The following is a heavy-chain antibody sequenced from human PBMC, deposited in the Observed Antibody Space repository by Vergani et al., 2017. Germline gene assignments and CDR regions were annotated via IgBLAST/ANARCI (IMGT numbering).Heavy chain of an antibody. Sequence: QVQLQESGPGLVKPSETLSLTCSVSGDSMNTYYWTWIRQPPGKGLEWIGYIYYSGSTNYNPSLKSRVTISVDTSKNQFSLKLSSVTAADTAVYYCARDVNYSGAFDIWGQGTMVTVSS. D-gene: IGHD3-10*01. CDR3: ARDVNYSGAFDI. CDR1: GDSMNTYY. V-gene: IGHV4-59*01. CDR2: IYYSGST. J-gene: IGHJ3*02.